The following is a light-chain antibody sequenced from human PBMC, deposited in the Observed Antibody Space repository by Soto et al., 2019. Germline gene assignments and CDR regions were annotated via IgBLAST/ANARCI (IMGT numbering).Light chain of an antibody. Sequence: EIVLTQSPATLSLSPGERATLSFRASQSVSNYLAWYQQKPGQAPRLLSYDASNRATDIPARFSGSGSGTDFTLTISSLEPEDFAVYYCQQRSNWPPFTFGQGTRLEI. CDR1: QSVSNY. CDR3: QQRSNWPPFT. CDR2: DAS. J-gene: IGKJ5*01. V-gene: IGKV3-11*01.